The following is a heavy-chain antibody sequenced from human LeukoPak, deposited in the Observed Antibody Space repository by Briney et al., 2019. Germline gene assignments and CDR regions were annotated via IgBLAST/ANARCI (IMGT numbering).Heavy chain of an antibody. CDR2: INPSGGST. CDR1: GYTFTSYY. D-gene: IGHD2-2*01. CDR3: ARDGRRGIVVVPAASRTFDYYFDY. V-gene: IGHV1-46*01. J-gene: IGHJ4*02. Sequence: ASMKVSCKASGYTFTSYYMHWVRQAPGQGLEWMGIINPSGGSTSYAQKFQGRVTMTRDTSTSTVYMELSSLRSEDTAVYYCARDGRRGIVVVPAASRTFDYYFDYWGQGTLVTVSS.